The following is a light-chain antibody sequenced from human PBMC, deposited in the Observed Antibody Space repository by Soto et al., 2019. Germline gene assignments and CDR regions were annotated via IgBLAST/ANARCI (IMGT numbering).Light chain of an antibody. Sequence: EIVVTQSPGTLSLSPGERATLSCRASQSVSNNYLAWYHQKPGQAPRLLIYCASNTAPGIPDRFSGSGSGTDFTLTIRRLETEDFAVYYCQQYGSSGTFGQGTKVEI. CDR2: CAS. J-gene: IGKJ1*01. V-gene: IGKV3-20*01. CDR3: QQYGSSGT. CDR1: QSVSNNY.